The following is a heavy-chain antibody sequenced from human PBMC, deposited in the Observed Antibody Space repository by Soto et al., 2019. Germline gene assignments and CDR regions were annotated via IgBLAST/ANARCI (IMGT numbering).Heavy chain of an antibody. CDR2: IWYDGSNA. CDR3: ARDKGSSTVVAGISQEGYFDS. V-gene: IGHV3-33*01. J-gene: IGHJ4*02. Sequence: QVQLVESGGGVVQPGRSLRLSCAASGFTFSIFCMHWVRQAPGKGLEWAAIIWYDGSNAYYADSVRCRFTISRDNSKNTVYLQLNSLRAEDTAVYYCARDKGSSTVVAGISQEGYFDSWGQGTLVTVSS. CDR1: GFTFSIFC. D-gene: IGHD6-19*01.